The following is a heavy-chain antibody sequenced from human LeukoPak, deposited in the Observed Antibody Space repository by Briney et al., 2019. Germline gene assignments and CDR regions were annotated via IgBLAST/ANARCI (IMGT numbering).Heavy chain of an antibody. J-gene: IGHJ4*02. CDR3: ARNLYGGNLNYFDY. CDR2: IYYSGST. Sequence: PSETLSLTCTVSGGSISSYYWSWIRQLPGKGLEWIGYIYYSGSTNYNPSLKSRVTISVDTSKSHFSLKLISVTAADTAVYYCARNLYGGNLNYFDYWGQGTLVTVSS. D-gene: IGHD4-23*01. V-gene: IGHV4-59*01. CDR1: GGSISSYY.